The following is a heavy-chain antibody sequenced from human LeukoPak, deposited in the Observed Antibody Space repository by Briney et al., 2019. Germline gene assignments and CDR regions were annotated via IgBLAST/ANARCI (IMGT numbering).Heavy chain of an antibody. Sequence: GGTLRLSRAASGFTFSSYSMNWVRQAPGEGLEWVSYISSSSSTIYYADSVKGRFTISRDNAKNSLYLQMNSLRAEDTAVYYCAELGITMIGGVWGKGTTVTISS. CDR1: GFTFSSYS. J-gene: IGHJ6*04. V-gene: IGHV3-48*01. CDR2: ISSSSSTI. D-gene: IGHD3-10*02. CDR3: AELGITMIGGV.